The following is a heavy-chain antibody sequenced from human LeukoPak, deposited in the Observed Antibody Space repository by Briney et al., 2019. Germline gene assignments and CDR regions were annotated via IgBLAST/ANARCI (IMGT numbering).Heavy chain of an antibody. CDR3: ARAMEKYSGHSECAFDI. CDR1: GYTFTSYG. Sequence: ASVKVSCKASGYTFTSYGISWVRQAPGQGLEWMGWISAYNGNTNYAQKLQGRVTMTTDTSTSTAYMELRSLRSDDTAVYYCARAMEKYSGHSECAFDIWGQGTMVTVSS. D-gene: IGHD5-12*01. CDR2: ISAYNGNT. V-gene: IGHV1-18*01. J-gene: IGHJ3*02.